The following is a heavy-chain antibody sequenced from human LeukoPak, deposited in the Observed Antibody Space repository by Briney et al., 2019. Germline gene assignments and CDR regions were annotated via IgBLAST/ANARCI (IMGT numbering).Heavy chain of an antibody. Sequence: PGGSLILSCAASGFTFSNYVMSWVRQAPGKGLEWVSGISGSGGSTYYADSVKGRFTISRDNSKNTLYLQMSSLRAEDTAVYYCAKGRSGSYYTDAFDFWGQGTMVTVSS. J-gene: IGHJ3*01. CDR1: GFTFSNYV. V-gene: IGHV3-23*01. D-gene: IGHD1-26*01. CDR3: AKGRSGSYYTDAFDF. CDR2: ISGSGGST.